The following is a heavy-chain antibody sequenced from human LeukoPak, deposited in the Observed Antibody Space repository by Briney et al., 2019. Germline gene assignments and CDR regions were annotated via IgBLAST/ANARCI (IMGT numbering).Heavy chain of an antibody. J-gene: IGHJ6*03. CDR1: GGSISSYY. V-gene: IGHV4-59*01. CDR2: IHYSGST. Sequence: NTSETLSLTCTVSGGSISSYYWSWIRQPPGKGLEWIGYIHYSGSTNYSPSLKSRVSISVDTSKNQFSLKLSSVTAADTAVYYCARVEEGYGSGRRENYYYYMDVWGKGTTVTISS. CDR3: ARVEEGYGSGRRENYYYYMDV. D-gene: IGHD3-10*01.